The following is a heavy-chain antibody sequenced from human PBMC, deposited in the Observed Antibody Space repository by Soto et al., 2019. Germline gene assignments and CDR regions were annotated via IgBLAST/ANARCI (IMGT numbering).Heavy chain of an antibody. V-gene: IGHV3-23*01. CDR1: GFTFSSYA. D-gene: IGHD2-21*01. CDR2: ISGSGGST. Sequence: HPGGSLRLSCAASGFTFSSYAMSWVRQAPGKGLEWVSAISGSGGSTYYADSVKGRFTISRDNSKNTLYLQMNSLRAEDTAVYYCAKIAYCGGDCYFSYFDYWGQGTLVTVSS. J-gene: IGHJ4*02. CDR3: AKIAYCGGDCYFSYFDY.